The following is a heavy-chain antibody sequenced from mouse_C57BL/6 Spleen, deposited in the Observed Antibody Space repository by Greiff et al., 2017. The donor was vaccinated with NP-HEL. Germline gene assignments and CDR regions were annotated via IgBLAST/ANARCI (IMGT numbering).Heavy chain of an antibody. D-gene: IGHD1-1*01. Sequence: EVQVVESGGGLVKPGGSLKLSCAASGFTFSSYAMSWVRQTPEKRLEWVATISDGGSYTYYPDNVKGRFTISRDNAKNNLYLQMSHLKSEDTAMYYCAIWSSSSSYWYFDVWGTGTTVTVSS. CDR2: ISDGGSYT. V-gene: IGHV5-4*01. CDR1: GFTFSSYA. J-gene: IGHJ1*03. CDR3: AIWSSSSSYWYFDV.